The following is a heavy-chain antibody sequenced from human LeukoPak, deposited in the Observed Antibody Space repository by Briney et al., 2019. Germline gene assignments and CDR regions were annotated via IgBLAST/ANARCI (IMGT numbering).Heavy chain of an antibody. CDR2: MNPNGDNT. CDR3: AIGAPFFYDGGGSSRPGF. CDR1: GYTFTSYD. Sequence: GASVKVSCKASGYTFTSYDINWVRQATGQGLEWMGWMNPNGDNTGYAEKFQGRVTMTRTTNTVYMELNSLTSDDTAVYYCAIGAPFFYDGGGSSRPGFGGREPLVIVSS. D-gene: IGHD3-16*01. V-gene: IGHV1-8*01. J-gene: IGHJ4*02.